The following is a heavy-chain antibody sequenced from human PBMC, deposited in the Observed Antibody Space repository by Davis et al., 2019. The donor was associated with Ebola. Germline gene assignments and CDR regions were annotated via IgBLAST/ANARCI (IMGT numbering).Heavy chain of an antibody. CDR2: INADNGDT. D-gene: IGHD3-10*01. V-gene: IGHV1-3*01. Sequence: ASVKVSCKASGYTFTNYGITWVRQAPGQGLEWMGWINADNGDTKYSQNFQGRVTITTDTSANTAYMELSSLRFEDTAVYYCARDYPRARYYGSGIGSLFYYFGMDVWGQGTTVIVSS. J-gene: IGHJ6*02. CDR3: ARDYPRARYYGSGIGSLFYYFGMDV. CDR1: GYTFTNYG.